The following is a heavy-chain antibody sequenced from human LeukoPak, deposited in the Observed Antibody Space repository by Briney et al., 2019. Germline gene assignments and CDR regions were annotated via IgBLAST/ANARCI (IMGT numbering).Heavy chain of an antibody. CDR2: FNPIFGSA. CDR3: ARVDSSNY. V-gene: IGHV1-69*05. Sequence: SVKVSCKASGDSFGTYGITWVRQAPGEGLEWMGGFNPIFGSAQYAQKFQGRVTMTRDTSTSTVYMELSSLRSEDTAVYYCARVDSSNYWGQGTLVTVSS. J-gene: IGHJ4*02. D-gene: IGHD6-13*01. CDR1: GDSFGTYG.